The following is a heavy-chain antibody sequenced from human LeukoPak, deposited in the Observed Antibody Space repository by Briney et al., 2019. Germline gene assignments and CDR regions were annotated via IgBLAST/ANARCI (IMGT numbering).Heavy chain of an antibody. CDR3: ARVVHQVLRYFDWLSKPLYYYYGMDV. CDR1: GFTFSSYS. J-gene: IGHJ6*04. CDR2: ISSIISYI. Sequence: GGSLRLSCAASGFTFSSYSMNWVRQAPGKVLEWVSSISSIISYIYYADSVKGPFTISRDNAKNSLYLQMNSLRAEDTAVYYCARVVHQVLRYFDWLSKPLYYYYGMDVWGKGTTVTVSS. D-gene: IGHD3-9*01. V-gene: IGHV3-21*01.